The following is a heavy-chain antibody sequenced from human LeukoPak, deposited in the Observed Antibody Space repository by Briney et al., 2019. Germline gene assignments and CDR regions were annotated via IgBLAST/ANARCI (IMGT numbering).Heavy chain of an antibody. J-gene: IGHJ4*02. Sequence: PGXSLRXXCAASGFTFSSYGMSWVRQAPGKGLEWVSAISGSGGSTYYADSVKGRFTISRDNSKNTLFLQMNRLRDEDTEVYYCAXXXXVXSTNWKTTNPYWGQGTLVTVSS. D-gene: IGHD1-1*01. V-gene: IGHV3-23*01. CDR2: ISGSGGST. CDR3: AXXXXVXSTNWKTTNPY. CDR1: GFTFSSYG.